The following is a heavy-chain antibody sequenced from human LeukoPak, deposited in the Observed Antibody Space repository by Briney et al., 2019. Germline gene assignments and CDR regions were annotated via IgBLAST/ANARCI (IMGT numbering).Heavy chain of an antibody. V-gene: IGHV3-23*01. J-gene: IGHJ4*02. CDR1: GFTFSSYA. CDR3: AKAHSISWPYAFDS. CDR2: ISGNGGRT. D-gene: IGHD6-13*01. Sequence: GGSLRLSCAASGFTFSSYAMAWVRQAPGKGLEWVSAISGNGGRTYSADSVQGRFTISRDNSKNTVYLQMDNLRAEDSAMYYCAKAHSISWPYAFDSWGQGTLVTVSS.